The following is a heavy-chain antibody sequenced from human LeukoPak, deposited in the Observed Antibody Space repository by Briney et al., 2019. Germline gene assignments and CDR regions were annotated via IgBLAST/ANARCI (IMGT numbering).Heavy chain of an antibody. CDR3: ARGNVDCSSTSCYIPDDAFDI. Sequence: PSQTLSLTCTVSGGSISSGSYYWSWIRQPAGKGLEWIGRIYTSGSTNYNPSLKSRVTMSVDTSKNQFSLKLSSVTAADTAVYYCARGNVDCSSTSCYIPDDAFDIWGQGTMVTVSS. CDR1: GGSISSGSYY. D-gene: IGHD2-2*02. J-gene: IGHJ3*02. V-gene: IGHV4-61*02. CDR2: IYTSGST.